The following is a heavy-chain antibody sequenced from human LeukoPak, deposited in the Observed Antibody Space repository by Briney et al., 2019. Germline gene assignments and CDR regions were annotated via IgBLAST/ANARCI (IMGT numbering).Heavy chain of an antibody. J-gene: IGHJ6*02. V-gene: IGHV3-11*04. CDR2: ISSSSSTI. CDR1: GFTFSDYY. D-gene: IGHD6-19*01. Sequence: GGSLRLSCAASGFTFSDYYMSWIRQAPGKGLEWVSYISSSSSTIYYADSVKGRFTISRDNAKNSLYLQMNSLRAEDTAVYYCASKGSGWTGGVYYYYGMDVWGQGTTVTVSS. CDR3: ASKGSGWTGGVYYYYGMDV.